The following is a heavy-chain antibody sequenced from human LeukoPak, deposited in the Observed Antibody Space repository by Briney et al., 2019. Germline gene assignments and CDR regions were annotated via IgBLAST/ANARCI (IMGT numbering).Heavy chain of an antibody. V-gene: IGHV3-48*01. D-gene: IGHD1-1*01. CDR3: ARDFRYAFDN. Sequence: GGSLRLSCAASGFAFIEYSMNWVRQAPGKGLECISYIGIDTGRTKYADSVKGRFTISRDKAKNSLYLQMNSLRVEDTAVYYCARDFRYAFDNWGQGTLVTVSS. J-gene: IGHJ4*02. CDR1: GFAFIEYS. CDR2: IGIDTGRT.